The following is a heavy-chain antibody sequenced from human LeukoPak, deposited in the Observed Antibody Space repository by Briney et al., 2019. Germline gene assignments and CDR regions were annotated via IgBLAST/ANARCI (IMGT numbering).Heavy chain of an antibody. V-gene: IGHV3-74*01. CDR3: VSFYETY. D-gene: IGHD2-2*01. CDR1: GNYW. J-gene: IGHJ4*02. CDR2: INSDGSWT. Sequence: GGSLRLSCAASGNYWMHWVRQAPGKGLVWVSHINSDGSWTSYADSVKGRFTISKDNAKNMVYLQMNNLRAEDTAVYYCVSFYETYWGRGALVTVSS.